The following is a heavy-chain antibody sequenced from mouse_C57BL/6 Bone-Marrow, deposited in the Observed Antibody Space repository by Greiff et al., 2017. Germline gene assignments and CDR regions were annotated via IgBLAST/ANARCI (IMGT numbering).Heavy chain of an antibody. J-gene: IGHJ4*01. D-gene: IGHD3-2*02. CDR1: GYTFTSYW. Sequence: QVQLQQPGAELVMPGASVKLSCKASGYTFTSYWMHWVKQRPGQGLEWIGEIDPSDSYTNYNQKFKGKSTLTVDKSSSTAYMQLSSLTSEDSAVYYCARDSSGLFYAMDYWGQGTSVTVSS. CDR2: IDPSDSYT. V-gene: IGHV1-69*01. CDR3: ARDSSGLFYAMDY.